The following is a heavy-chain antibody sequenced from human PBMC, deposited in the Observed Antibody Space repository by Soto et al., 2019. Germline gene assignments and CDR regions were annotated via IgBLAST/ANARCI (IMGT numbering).Heavy chain of an antibody. CDR2: IIPMFGTA. CDR1: GGTFSRDA. D-gene: IGHD2-15*01. Sequence: QVQLVQSGAEVKKPGSSVKVSCKASGGTFSRDAISWVRQAPGQGLEWMGGIIPMFGTAKYVKKFQDRLTITADESKNTAYMELRSLRSDDHAVYYCARGVVVVAASQLGWFDPWGQGNLVTVSS. CDR3: ARGVVVVAASQLGWFDP. V-gene: IGHV1-69*01. J-gene: IGHJ5*02.